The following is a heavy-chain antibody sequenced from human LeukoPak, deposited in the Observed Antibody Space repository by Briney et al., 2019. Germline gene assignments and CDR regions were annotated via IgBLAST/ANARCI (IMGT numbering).Heavy chain of an antibody. Sequence: SQTLSLTCTVSGDSLTSGSRYWSWIRQPAGKGLEWIGHFYSSTRTTYNPSLESRVTISGDTAKNQFSLKLDSVTAADTAVYFCARCMSELDYGDYAYYYHMDVWGRGTTVTVSS. CDR1: GDSLTSGSRY. V-gene: IGHV4-61*09. D-gene: IGHD4-17*01. CDR2: FYSSTRT. CDR3: ARCMSELDYGDYAYYYHMDV. J-gene: IGHJ6*04.